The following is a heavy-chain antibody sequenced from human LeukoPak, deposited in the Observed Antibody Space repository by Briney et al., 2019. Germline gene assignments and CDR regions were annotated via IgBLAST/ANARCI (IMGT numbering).Heavy chain of an antibody. CDR1: GGSFSGYY. Sequence: PSETLSLTCAVYGGSFSGYYWSWIRQPPGRGLEWIGEISHSGSTNYNPSLKSRVTISLDTSKNQFSLRLSSVTAADTAVYYCARGAAAGTLTWFDPWGQGTLVTVSS. D-gene: IGHD6-13*01. CDR2: ISHSGST. V-gene: IGHV4-34*01. J-gene: IGHJ5*02. CDR3: ARGAAAGTLTWFDP.